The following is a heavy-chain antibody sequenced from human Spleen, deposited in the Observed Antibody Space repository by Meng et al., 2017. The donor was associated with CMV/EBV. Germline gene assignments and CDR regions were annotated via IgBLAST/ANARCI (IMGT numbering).Heavy chain of an antibody. Sequence: GSLRLSCTVSGGSISSYFWSWIRQPPGKGLEWIGYVYYSGVTKYNPSLKSRVTISVDTSKNQFSLKLRSVTAADTAMYYCARETDGSGSSYGMDVWGQGTTVTVSS. CDR3: ARETDGSGSSYGMDV. V-gene: IGHV4-59*12. CDR1: GGSISSYF. D-gene: IGHD3-10*01. J-gene: IGHJ6*02. CDR2: VYYSGVT.